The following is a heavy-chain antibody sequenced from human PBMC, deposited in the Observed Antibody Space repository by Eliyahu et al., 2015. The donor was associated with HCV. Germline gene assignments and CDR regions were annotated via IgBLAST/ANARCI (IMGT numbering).Heavy chain of an antibody. Sequence: QVQLVQSGVEVKKPGASVKVSCKSSGYTFNNYAMHWVRQAPGGRLEWMGWIDAGSGNTKYSQKFQVRVTITRDTSASTVYMQLSSLRSEDTAVYYCARERTVIEPDDTSLSQDYYFDYWGQGTLVTVSS. CDR1: GYTFNNYA. J-gene: IGHJ4*02. CDR2: IDAGSGNT. V-gene: IGHV1-3*01. D-gene: IGHD1-14*01. CDR3: ARERTVIEPDDTSLSQDYYFDY.